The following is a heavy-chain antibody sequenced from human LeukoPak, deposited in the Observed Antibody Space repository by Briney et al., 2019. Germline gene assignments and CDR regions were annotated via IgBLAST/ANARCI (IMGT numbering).Heavy chain of an antibody. CDR2: INWNGGST. CDR3: AREKASTSGTTDYDY. CDR1: GFTFDDYG. J-gene: IGHJ4*02. V-gene: IGHV3-20*04. D-gene: IGHD1-1*01. Sequence: GGSLRLSCAASGFTFDDYGMSWVRQAPGKGLEWVSGINWNGGSTGYADSVKGRFSISRDNAKNSLFLQMNSLRAGDTAVYYCAREKASTSGTTDYDYWGQGTLVTVSS.